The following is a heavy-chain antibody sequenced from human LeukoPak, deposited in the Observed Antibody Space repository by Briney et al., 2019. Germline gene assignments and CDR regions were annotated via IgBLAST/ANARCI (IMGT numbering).Heavy chain of an antibody. CDR2: IWDDGSNR. V-gene: IGHV3-33*01. CDR3: ARPRTYSSSWAPFDY. D-gene: IGHD6-13*01. CDR1: GCTFNSCG. J-gene: IGHJ4*02. Sequence: GWSLRLSCAASGCTFNSCGIHWVRQAPTNEQEWVTIIWDDGSNRYYADSVKGRFTISRDNSKNTLYLQMNSLRAEDTAVYYRARPRTYSSSWAPFDYWGQGTLVTVSS.